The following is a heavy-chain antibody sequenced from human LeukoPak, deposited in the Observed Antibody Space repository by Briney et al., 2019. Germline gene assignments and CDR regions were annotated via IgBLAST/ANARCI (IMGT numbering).Heavy chain of an antibody. CDR3: ATWAFYHNLDV. CDR1: GFTFSRYW. D-gene: IGHD2/OR15-2a*01. CDR2: INSDGSST. V-gene: IGHV3-74*01. Sequence: GVLRLSCAASGFTFSRYWMHWVRQAPGKGLVCVSRINSDGSSTSYADSVKGRFTISRDNAKNTLYLQMNSLTSEDTALYYCATWAFYHNLDVWGQGTRVIVSS. J-gene: IGHJ6*02.